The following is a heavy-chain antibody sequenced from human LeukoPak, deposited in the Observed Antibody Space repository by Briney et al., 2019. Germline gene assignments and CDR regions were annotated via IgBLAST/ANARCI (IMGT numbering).Heavy chain of an antibody. D-gene: IGHD6-19*01. Sequence: GGSLRLSCAASGFTFSSYAMSWVRQAPGKGLEWVSYISSSSSYTNYADSVKGRFTISRDNAKNSLYLQMNSLRAEDTAVYYCARVVAVADRWPFDYWGQGTLVTVSS. CDR1: GFTFSSYA. V-gene: IGHV3-21*05. CDR2: ISSSSSYT. CDR3: ARVVAVADRWPFDY. J-gene: IGHJ4*02.